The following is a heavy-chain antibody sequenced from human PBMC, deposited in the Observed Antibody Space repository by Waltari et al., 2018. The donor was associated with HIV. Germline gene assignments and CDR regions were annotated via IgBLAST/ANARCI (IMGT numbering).Heavy chain of an antibody. D-gene: IGHD3-3*01. CDR1: GGILSSYA. Sequence: QVQLVPSGAEVKKPGSSVKVSCKASGGILSSYALSWVRPAPGLGLGWVGGIVAPLGKTNYAQRFQGRVTIAADESTSIAYMELSSLRSEDTAVYYCAKDRRITGVLIPRVAPDNYYYYGMDVWGQGTTVTVSS. CDR2: IVAPLGKT. V-gene: IGHV1-69*01. CDR3: AKDRRITGVLIPRVAPDNYYYYGMDV. J-gene: IGHJ6*02.